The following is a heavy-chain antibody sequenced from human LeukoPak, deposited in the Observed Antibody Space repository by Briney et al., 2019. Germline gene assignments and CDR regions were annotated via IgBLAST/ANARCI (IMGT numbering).Heavy chain of an antibody. CDR3: ARDPLMVRGVRGLYYYGMDV. J-gene: IGHJ6*02. D-gene: IGHD3-10*01. Sequence: GGSLRLSCAASGFTFSSYGMHWVRQAPGKGLEWVAFIRYDGSNKYYADSVKGRFTISRDNSKNTLYLQMNSLRAEDTAVYYCARDPLMVRGVRGLYYYGMDVWGQGTTVTVSS. CDR2: IRYDGSNK. CDR1: GFTFSSYG. V-gene: IGHV3-30*02.